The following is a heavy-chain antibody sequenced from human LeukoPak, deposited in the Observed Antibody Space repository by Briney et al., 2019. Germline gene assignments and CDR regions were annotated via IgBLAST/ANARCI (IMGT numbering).Heavy chain of an antibody. J-gene: IGHJ6*02. Sequence: GGSLRLSCTASGFTFNDYYMSWIRQAPGKGLEWISYISSSGSTIYYADSVKGRFTVSRDNAKNSLDLQMSTLRAEDTAVYYCARRKLTYYYGMDVWGQGTTVTVSS. V-gene: IGHV3-11*04. D-gene: IGHD1-7*01. CDR2: ISSSGSTI. CDR1: GFTFNDYY. CDR3: ARRKLTYYYGMDV.